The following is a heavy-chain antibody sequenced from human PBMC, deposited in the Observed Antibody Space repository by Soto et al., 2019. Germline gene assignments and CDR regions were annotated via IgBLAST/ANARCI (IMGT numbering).Heavy chain of an antibody. CDR1: GYNFTTFW. CDR2: IYPGDSET. CDR3: ARLGFPGAIYFDS. J-gene: IGHJ4*02. V-gene: IGHV5-51*01. Sequence: LEISCKGSGYNFTTFWICLVRQMPGKGLEWMGIIYPGDSETKYSPDFEGQVTISADRSTNTAYLQWRSLRASDTAMYYCARLGFPGAIYFDSWGLGTLVTVSS.